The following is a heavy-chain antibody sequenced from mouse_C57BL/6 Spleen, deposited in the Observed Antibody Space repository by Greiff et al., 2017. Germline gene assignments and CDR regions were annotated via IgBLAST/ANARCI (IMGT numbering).Heavy chain of an antibody. J-gene: IGHJ2*01. V-gene: IGHV1-59*01. CDR2: SDPSDSYT. CDR1: GYTFTSYW. Sequence: QVQLQQPGAELVRPGTSVKLSCKASGYTFTSYWMHWVKQRPGQGLEWTGVSDPSDSYTNYNQKFKGKATLTVDASSSTAYMQLSSLTSEDSAVYVCARSYDGSSYGFDYWGQGTTLTVSS. D-gene: IGHD1-1*01. CDR3: ARSYDGSSYGFDY.